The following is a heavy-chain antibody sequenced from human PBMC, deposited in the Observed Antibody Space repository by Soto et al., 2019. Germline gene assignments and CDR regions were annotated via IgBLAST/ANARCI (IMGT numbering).Heavy chain of an antibody. Sequence: PGGSLRLSCAVSGFTFRTYWMSWVRQAPGEGLEWVANIKQDGNQESYVDSVKGRFSISRDNAQNSLHLQMNGLRAEDTAVYYCVRGGNRGSLDYWGQGTLVTVSS. CDR1: GFTFRTYW. CDR2: IKQDGNQE. J-gene: IGHJ4*02. CDR3: VRGGNRGSLDY. D-gene: IGHD1-1*01. V-gene: IGHV3-7*03.